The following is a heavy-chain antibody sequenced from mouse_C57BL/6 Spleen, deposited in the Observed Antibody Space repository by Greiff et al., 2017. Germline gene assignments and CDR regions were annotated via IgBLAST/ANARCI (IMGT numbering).Heavy chain of an antibody. CDR1: GFTFSSYG. CDR2: ISSGGSYT. CDR3: ARLITTVGGERYFDV. V-gene: IGHV5-6*01. D-gene: IGHD1-1*01. J-gene: IGHJ1*03. Sequence: EVKLQESGGDLVKPGGSLKLSCAASGFTFSSYGMSWVRQTPDKRLEWVATISSGGSYTYYPDSVKGRFTISRDNAKNTLYLQMSSLKSEDTDMYSCARLITTVGGERYFDVWGTGTTVTVAS.